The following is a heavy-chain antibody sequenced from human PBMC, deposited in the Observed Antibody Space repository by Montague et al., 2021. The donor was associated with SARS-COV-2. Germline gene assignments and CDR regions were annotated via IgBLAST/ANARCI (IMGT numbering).Heavy chain of an antibody. Sequence: SLRLSCAASGFTFSEYHMTWVRQAPGKGLQWVSYISRDSAEVYYAESVKGRFSISRDNDRSALYLQLNNLRNEDTATYYCARDSGITGADDYWGQGTLGVVSS. CDR1: GFTFSEYH. D-gene: IGHD1-14*01. CDR3: ARDSGITGADDY. V-gene: IGHV3-48*02. J-gene: IGHJ4*02. CDR2: ISRDSAEV.